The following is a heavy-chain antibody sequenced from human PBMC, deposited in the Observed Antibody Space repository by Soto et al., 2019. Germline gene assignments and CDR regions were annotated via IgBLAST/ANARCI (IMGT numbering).Heavy chain of an antibody. V-gene: IGHV2-5*02. CDR3: SHMFGTVSHLGY. CDR1: GFSLTTSRVG. D-gene: IGHD3-10*02. J-gene: IGHJ4*02. Sequence: QITLKESGPTMVKPTQTLTLTCTFSGFSLTTSRVGVGWIRQPPGKALEWLALIYWDDDKRYSPSLRGRLTITKDTSKNQLVLTMNNMDPVDTATYYCSHMFGTVSHLGYWGQGTLVTVSS. CDR2: IYWDDDK.